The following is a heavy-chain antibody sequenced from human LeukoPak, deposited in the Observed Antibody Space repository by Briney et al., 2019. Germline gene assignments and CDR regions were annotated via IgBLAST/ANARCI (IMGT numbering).Heavy chain of an antibody. CDR1: GFTFSSSA. J-gene: IGHJ5*02. V-gene: IGHV3-73*01. D-gene: IGHD3-22*01. Sequence: PGGSLRLSCAASGFTFSSSAMHWVRQASGKGLEWVGRIRSKANNYATAYSAKVEGSFTIAREDSKKPSHLQMNSLKTEDTAVYYCARRSKDDSSGNYDRWGQGTLVTVSS. CDR2: IRSKANNYAT. CDR3: ARRSKDDSSGNYDR.